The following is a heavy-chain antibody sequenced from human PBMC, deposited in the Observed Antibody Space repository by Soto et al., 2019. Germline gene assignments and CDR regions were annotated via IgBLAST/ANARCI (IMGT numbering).Heavy chain of an antibody. CDR2: IYYSGST. Sequence: SETLSLTSTFSGGSISSSNYYWGWIGHPPGKGLEWIWSIYYSGSTYYNPSLKSRVTISVYTSKNQFSLKLSSVTAADTAVYYCASYDFWSGYSPYGMDVWGQGTTVT. D-gene: IGHD3-3*01. CDR1: GGSISSSNYY. CDR3: ASYDFWSGYSPYGMDV. J-gene: IGHJ6*02. V-gene: IGHV4-39*01.